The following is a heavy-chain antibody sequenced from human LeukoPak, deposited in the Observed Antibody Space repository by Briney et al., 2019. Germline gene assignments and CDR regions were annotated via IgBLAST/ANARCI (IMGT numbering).Heavy chain of an antibody. Sequence: PSETLSLTCTVSGGSISSSSYYWGWIRQPPGKGLEWIGSIYYSGSTYYNPSLKSRVTISVDTSKNQFSLKLSSVTAADTAVYYCARDFLPRKNPEAGSEWELLLPARDWGQGTLVTVSS. J-gene: IGHJ4*02. D-gene: IGHD1-26*01. CDR2: IYYSGST. V-gene: IGHV4-39*07. CDR1: GGSISSSSYY. CDR3: ARDFLPRKNPEAGSEWELLLPARD.